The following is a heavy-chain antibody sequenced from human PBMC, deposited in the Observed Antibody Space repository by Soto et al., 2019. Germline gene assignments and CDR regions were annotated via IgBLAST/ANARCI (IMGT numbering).Heavy chain of an antibody. CDR1: GFTFSSYG. V-gene: IGHV3-30*18. D-gene: IGHD1-1*01. Sequence: PGGSLRLSCAASGFTFSSYGMHWVRQAPGKGLEWVAVISYDGSNKYYADSVKGRFTISRDNSKNTLYLQMNSLRAEDTAVYYCAKEPVKGGKRYYYYYMDVWGKGTTVTVSS. CDR2: ISYDGSNK. CDR3: AKEPVKGGKRYYYYYMDV. J-gene: IGHJ6*03.